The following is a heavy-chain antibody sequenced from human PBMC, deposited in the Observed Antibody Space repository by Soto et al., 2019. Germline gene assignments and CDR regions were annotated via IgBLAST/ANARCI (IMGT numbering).Heavy chain of an antibody. CDR3: ARDTRGYSGYDSTLTYYYYYGMDV. J-gene: IGHJ6*02. CDR1: GGTFSSYA. CDR2: IIPIFGTA. D-gene: IGHD5-12*01. Sequence: GASVKVSCKASGGTFSSYAISWVRQAPGQGLEWMGGIIPIFGTANYAQKFQGRVTITADESTSTAYMELSSLRSEDTAVYYCARDTRGYSGYDSTLTYYYYYGMDVWGQGTTVTVSS. V-gene: IGHV1-69*13.